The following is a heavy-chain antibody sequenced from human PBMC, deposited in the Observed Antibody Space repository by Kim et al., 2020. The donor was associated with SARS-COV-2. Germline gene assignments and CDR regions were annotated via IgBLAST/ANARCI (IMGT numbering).Heavy chain of an antibody. CDR2: IDPSDSYT. CDR3: ARQYCSSTSCYDDYYYGMDV. Sequence: GESLKISCKGSGYSFTSYWISWVRQMPGKGLEWMGRIDPSDSYTNYSPSFQGHVTISADKSISTAYLQWSSLKASDTAMYYCARQYCSSTSCYDDYYYGMDVWGQGTTVTVSS. CDR1: GYSFTSYW. V-gene: IGHV5-10-1*01. D-gene: IGHD2-2*01. J-gene: IGHJ6*02.